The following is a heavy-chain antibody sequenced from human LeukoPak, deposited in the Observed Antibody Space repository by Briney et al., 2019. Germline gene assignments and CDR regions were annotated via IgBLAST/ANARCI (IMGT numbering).Heavy chain of an antibody. V-gene: IGHV3-48*03. CDR2: ISSSGSTV. CDR1: EFTFSNYE. D-gene: IGHD6-19*01. Sequence: GGSLRLSCAASEFTFSNYEMTWVRQAPGEALEWVSYISSSGSTVYYADSVKGRFTISRDNAKNSLYLQMNSLRAEDTAVYYCARDLSSGWYLSSASYYFDYWGQGTLVTVSS. CDR3: ARDLSSGWYLSSASYYFDY. J-gene: IGHJ4*02.